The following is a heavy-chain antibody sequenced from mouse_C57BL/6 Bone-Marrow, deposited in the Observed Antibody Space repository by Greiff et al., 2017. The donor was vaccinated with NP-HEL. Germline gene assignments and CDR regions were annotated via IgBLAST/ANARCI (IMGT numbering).Heavy chain of an antibody. V-gene: IGHV1-5*01. CDR1: GYTFTSYW. Sequence: EVQLQQSGTVLARPGASVKMSCKTSGYTFTSYWMHWVKQRPGQGLEWIGAIYPGNSDTSYNQKFKGKAKLTAVTSASTAYMELSSLTNEDSAVYYCTRTSTTVERWYFDVWGTGTTVTVSS. CDR2: IYPGNSDT. CDR3: TRTSTTVERWYFDV. D-gene: IGHD1-1*01. J-gene: IGHJ1*03.